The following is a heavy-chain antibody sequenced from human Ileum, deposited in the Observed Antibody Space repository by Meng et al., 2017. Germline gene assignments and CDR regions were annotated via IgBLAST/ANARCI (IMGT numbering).Heavy chain of an antibody. CDR1: GYTFGSYG. CDR2: FVNYVDT. Sequence: QVQPTQSGPGVKKPGASVRVSCKASGYTFGSYGICWVRQAPGQGLEWMGWFVNYVDTYPAPKFQGRVTMTTDTHTNTAFMELRSLTSDDTAVYYCASGTPGRSYCDYWGQGTLVTVSS. CDR3: ASGTPGRSYCDY. J-gene: IGHJ4*02. V-gene: IGHV1-18*01. D-gene: IGHD2-15*01.